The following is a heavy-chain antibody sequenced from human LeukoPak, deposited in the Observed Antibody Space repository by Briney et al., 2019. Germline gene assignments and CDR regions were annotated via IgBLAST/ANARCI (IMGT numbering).Heavy chain of an antibody. J-gene: IGHJ4*02. CDR3: ARTVSSSWGFFDS. Sequence: GGSLRLSCAASGFTFRTYGMHWVRQAPGKGLEWMSFVRDDGSTKYYADHVKGRFTISRDNSKSTLYLQMNSLRAEDTAVYFCARTVSSSWGFFDSWGQGTLVTVSS. CDR1: GFTFRTYG. V-gene: IGHV3-30*02. D-gene: IGHD6-6*01. CDR2: VRDDGSTK.